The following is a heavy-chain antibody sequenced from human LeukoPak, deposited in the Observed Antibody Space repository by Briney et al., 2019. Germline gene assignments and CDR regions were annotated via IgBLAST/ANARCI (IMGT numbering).Heavy chain of an antibody. Sequence: GSLRLSCAASGFTFSSYAMHWIRQPPGKGLEWIGYIYYSGSTNYNPSLKSRVTISVDTSKNRFSLKLSSVTAADTAVYYCARGPIVVGAYYFDYWGQGTLVTVSS. D-gene: IGHD2-21*01. CDR2: IYYSGST. J-gene: IGHJ4*02. V-gene: IGHV4-59*01. CDR1: GFTFSSYA. CDR3: ARGPIVVGAYYFDY.